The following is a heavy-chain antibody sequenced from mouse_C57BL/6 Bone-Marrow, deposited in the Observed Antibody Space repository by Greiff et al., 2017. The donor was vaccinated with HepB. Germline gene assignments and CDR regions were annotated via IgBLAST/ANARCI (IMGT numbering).Heavy chain of an antibody. D-gene: IGHD1-1*01. Sequence: VQLQQSGAELVRPGPSVKVSCKASGYAFTNYLIEWVKQRPGQGLEWIGVINPGSGGTNYNEKFKGKATLTADKSSSTAYMQLSSLTSEDSAVYFCARRADYYGSSYWYFDVWGTGTTVTVSS. CDR1: GYAFTNYL. CDR2: INPGSGGT. V-gene: IGHV1-54*01. CDR3: ARRADYYGSSYWYFDV. J-gene: IGHJ1*03.